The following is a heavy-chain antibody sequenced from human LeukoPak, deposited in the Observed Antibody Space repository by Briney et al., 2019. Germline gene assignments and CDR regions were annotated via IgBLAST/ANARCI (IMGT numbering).Heavy chain of an antibody. CDR1: GGSISSSSYY. CDR3: ARPTYSSGSFDY. Sequence: PSETLSLTCTVSGGSISSSSYYWGWIRQPPGKGLEWIGSIYYSGSTYYNPSLKSRVTISVDTSKNQFSLKLSSVTAADTAVYYCARPTYSSGSFDYWGQGTLVTASS. V-gene: IGHV4-39*01. CDR2: IYYSGST. J-gene: IGHJ4*02. D-gene: IGHD6-19*01.